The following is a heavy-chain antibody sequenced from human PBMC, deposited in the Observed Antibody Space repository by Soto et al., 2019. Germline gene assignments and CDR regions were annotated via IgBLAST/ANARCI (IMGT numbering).Heavy chain of an antibody. Sequence: QVQLVQSGAEVKKPGSSVKVACKVSGDTFSNYVINWVRQAPGQGLEWMGAIVPIFRTANYAQKFQGRVTITADEFTITAYMELSGLRSDDTATYYCARETSAPGTFGEDASEIWGQGTLVTVSS. CDR2: IVPIFRTA. D-gene: IGHD6-13*01. J-gene: IGHJ3*02. V-gene: IGHV1-69*12. CDR1: GDTFSNYV. CDR3: ARETSAPGTFGEDASEI.